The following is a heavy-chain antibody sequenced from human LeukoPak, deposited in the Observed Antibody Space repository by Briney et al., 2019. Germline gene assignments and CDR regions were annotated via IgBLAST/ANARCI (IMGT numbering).Heavy chain of an antibody. CDR2: IKQDGSQK. V-gene: IGHV3-7*05. CDR3: VAGTTY. CDR1: RFTLSNSW. D-gene: IGHD6-19*01. Sequence: PGGSLRLSCAHSRFTLSNSWIPWVRPAPGKGLEWVAMIKQDGSQKYYVDSVKGRFTTSRDNARSSLYMQRNSLRAEDTAVYWAVAGTTYWGQGTLVTVSS. J-gene: IGHJ4*02.